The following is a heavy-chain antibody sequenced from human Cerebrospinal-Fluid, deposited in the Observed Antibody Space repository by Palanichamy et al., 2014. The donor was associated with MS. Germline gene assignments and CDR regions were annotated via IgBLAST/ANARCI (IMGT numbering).Heavy chain of an antibody. V-gene: IGHV3-30*18. CDR1: GFIFSSYG. J-gene: IGHJ6*02. CDR2: ISYDETKK. Sequence: QVHLVESGGGVAQPGESLTLSCEASGFIFSSYGMHWVRQTPGKGLEWVAGISYDETKKDYVGSVNGRFTISRDNSRNTLFLQMNSLTAEDTGVYYCAKGRYYYYGMDVWGQGTTVIVSS. CDR3: AKGRYYYYGMDV.